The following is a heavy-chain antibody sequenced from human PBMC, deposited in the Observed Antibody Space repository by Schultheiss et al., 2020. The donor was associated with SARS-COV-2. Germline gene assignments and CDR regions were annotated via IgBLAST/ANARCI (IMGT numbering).Heavy chain of an antibody. CDR1: GFTVSSNY. V-gene: IGHV3-11*04. CDR2: IGGSGSTT. D-gene: IGHD5-24*01. Sequence: GGSLRLSCAASGFTVSSNYMSWVRQAPGKGLEWVSGIGGSGSTTYYADSVRGRFTISRDNAKNSLYLQMNSLRAEDTAVYYCAKKRDGYNYALDYWGQGTLVTVSS. J-gene: IGHJ4*02. CDR3: AKKRDGYNYALDY.